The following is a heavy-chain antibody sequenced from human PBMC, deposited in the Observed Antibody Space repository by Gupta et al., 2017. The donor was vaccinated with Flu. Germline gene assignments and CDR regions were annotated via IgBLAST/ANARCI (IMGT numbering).Heavy chain of an antibody. CDR3: ARENDYGACFDQ. V-gene: IGHV4-61*02. D-gene: IGHD3-10*01. J-gene: IGHJ4*02. CDR2: RHTSGST. CDR1: GGSIDSGSYF. Sequence: QVRLQESGPGLAKPSQTLSLTCTVSGGSIDSGSYFWTWIRQAAGKELEWIGRRHTSGSTNYNTSLKSRVTMSVDTSKNQFSLKLTSMTAADTAVYYCARENDYGACFDQWGQGTLGTVYS.